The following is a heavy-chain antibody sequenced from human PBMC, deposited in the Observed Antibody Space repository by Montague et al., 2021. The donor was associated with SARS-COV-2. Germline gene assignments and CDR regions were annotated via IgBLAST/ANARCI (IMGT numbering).Heavy chain of an antibody. CDR3: ARWKLYCSGGSCYSNRFDI. J-gene: IGHJ3*02. CDR1: GGSISSSSYY. D-gene: IGHD2-15*01. V-gene: IGHV4-39*01. Sequence: SETRSPTCTVSGGSISSSSYYWGWIRQPPGKGLEWIGSIYYSGSTYYNPSLKSRVTISVDTSKNQFSLKLSSVTAADTAVYYCARWKLYCSGGSCYSNRFDIWGQGTMVTVSS. CDR2: IYYSGST.